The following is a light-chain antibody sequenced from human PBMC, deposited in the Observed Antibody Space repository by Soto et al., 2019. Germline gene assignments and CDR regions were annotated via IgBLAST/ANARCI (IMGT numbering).Light chain of an antibody. Sequence: DTVLTQSPGTLSLSPGERATLSCRASQSVSSSSLAWYQQRPGQAPRLLIYGTSSRATGIPDRFSGSGSGTDFTLTISRLEPEDFAVYYCQQYGSSPWTFGQGTKVDIK. CDR2: GTS. J-gene: IGKJ1*01. CDR3: QQYGSSPWT. V-gene: IGKV3-20*01. CDR1: QSVSSSS.